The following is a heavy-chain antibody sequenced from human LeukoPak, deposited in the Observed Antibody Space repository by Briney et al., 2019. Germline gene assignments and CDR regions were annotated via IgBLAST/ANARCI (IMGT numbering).Heavy chain of an antibody. Sequence: ASVKVSCKASGYTFTSYYMHWVRQAPGQGLEWMGIINPSGGSTSYAQKFQGRVTMTRDTSTSTVYMELSSLRSEDTAVYYCARDMSSSSPGGHDDALDIWGQGTMVTVSS. CDR3: ARDMSSSSPGGHDDALDI. J-gene: IGHJ3*02. V-gene: IGHV1-46*01. CDR2: INPSGGST. CDR1: GYTFTSYY. D-gene: IGHD6-6*01.